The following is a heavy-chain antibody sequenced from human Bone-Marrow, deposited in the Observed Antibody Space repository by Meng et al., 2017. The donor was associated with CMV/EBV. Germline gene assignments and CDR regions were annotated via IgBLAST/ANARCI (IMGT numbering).Heavy chain of an antibody. Sequence: SETLSLTCTVSGGSMGSDSWSWGWVRQTPGRGLEWIGSIFYVGNSYYNPSLGGRVTISVGTSKQHFFLNLTSLTAADTAVDYCARDAGSTWGQGILVTVSS. CDR3: ARDAGST. CDR1: GGSMGSDSWS. J-gene: IGHJ5*02. CDR2: IFYVGNS. V-gene: IGHV4-39*07.